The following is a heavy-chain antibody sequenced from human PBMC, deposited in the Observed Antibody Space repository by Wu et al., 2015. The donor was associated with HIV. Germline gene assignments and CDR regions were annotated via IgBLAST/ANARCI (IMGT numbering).Heavy chain of an antibody. Sequence: QAQLLQFGAEVKKPGSSVKVTCKASGDGFTSYAVSWVRQAPGQGLEWMGGINPLFGTTRHAQKFQDRITITTDEAKTIVYLELDSLRSDDTAVYYCARNTDSVATSLYSLGVWGQGTTVTASS. D-gene: IGHD6-19*01. CDR2: INPLFGTT. J-gene: IGHJ6*02. CDR1: GDGFTSYA. CDR3: ARNTDSVATSLYSLGV. V-gene: IGHV1-69*05.